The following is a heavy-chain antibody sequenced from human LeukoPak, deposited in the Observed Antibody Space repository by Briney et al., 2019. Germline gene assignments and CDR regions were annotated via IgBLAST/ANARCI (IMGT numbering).Heavy chain of an antibody. D-gene: IGHD2-21*01. CDR2: ISNDGGGT. Sequence: GGSLRLSCAASGFIFNNYGLIWVRQAPGKGLEWVSAISNDGGGTNYADFVKGRFTISRDNSKNTLFLQMNSLRAEDTAVYYCAKGHIDSEWLYFDYWGRGTLVTVSS. CDR1: GFIFNNYG. CDR3: AKGHIDSEWLYFDY. V-gene: IGHV3-23*01. J-gene: IGHJ4*02.